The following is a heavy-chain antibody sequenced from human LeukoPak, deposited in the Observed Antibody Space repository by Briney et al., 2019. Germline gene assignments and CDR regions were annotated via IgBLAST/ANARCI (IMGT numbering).Heavy chain of an antibody. CDR1: GGSISSYY. Sequence: PSETLSLTCTVSGGSISSYYWSWIRQSPGKGLEWIAYILHNGNTKYNPSLWSRVTISIDTSRNQVFLNLNSVTAADTAVYYCARGGYYYLDVWGKGTTVTVSS. J-gene: IGHJ6*03. CDR3: ARGGYYYLDV. V-gene: IGHV4-59*01. CDR2: ILHNGNT.